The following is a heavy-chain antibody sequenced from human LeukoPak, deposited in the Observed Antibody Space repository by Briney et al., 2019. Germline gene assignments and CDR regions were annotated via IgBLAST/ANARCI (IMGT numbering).Heavy chain of an antibody. D-gene: IGHD3-22*01. CDR1: GGTFSSYA. J-gene: IGHJ3*02. V-gene: IGHV1-18*01. CDR2: INPYNGNT. Sequence: GASVKVSCKASGGTFSSYAISWVRQAPGQGLEWMGWINPYNGNTKYAQKFQGRVTMTTDTSTNTAYMELRSLRSDDTAVYYCARGLTHRMYYSEGGDAFDIWGQGTMVTVSS. CDR3: ARGLTHRMYYSEGGDAFDI.